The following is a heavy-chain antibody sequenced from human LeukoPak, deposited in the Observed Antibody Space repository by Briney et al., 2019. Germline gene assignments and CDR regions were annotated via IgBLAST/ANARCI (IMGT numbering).Heavy chain of an antibody. CDR3: AKVVGATTFAAPT. V-gene: IGHV3-30*04. Sequence: GGSLRLSCAASGFTFSSYAMHWVRQAPGKGLEWVAVITYDGSNKYYADSVKGRFTISRDNSKNTLYLQMNSLRAEDTAVYYCAKVVGATTFAAPTWGQGTLVTVSS. CDR1: GFTFSSYA. J-gene: IGHJ4*02. CDR2: ITYDGSNK. D-gene: IGHD1-26*01.